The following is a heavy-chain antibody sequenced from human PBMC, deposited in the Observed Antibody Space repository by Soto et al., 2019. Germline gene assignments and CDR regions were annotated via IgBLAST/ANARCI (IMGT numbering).Heavy chain of an antibody. CDR3: ARQRPYSGSPGGMDV. D-gene: IGHD1-26*01. Sequence: SETLSLTCTVSGGSISSSSYYWGWIRQPPGKGLEWIGSIYYSGSTYYNPSLKSRVTISVDTSKNQFSLKLSSVTAADTAVYYCARQRPYSGSPGGMDVWGQGTTVTVSS. CDR2: IYYSGST. V-gene: IGHV4-39*01. J-gene: IGHJ6*02. CDR1: GGSISSSSYY.